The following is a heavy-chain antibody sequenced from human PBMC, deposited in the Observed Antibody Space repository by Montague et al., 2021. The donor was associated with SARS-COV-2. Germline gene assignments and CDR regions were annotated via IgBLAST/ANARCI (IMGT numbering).Heavy chain of an antibody. D-gene: IGHD5-18*01. CDR3: ARGSKVLNEWIQLERWENWFDP. V-gene: IGHV4-61*01. CDR2: FYYSGST. CDR1: GGGTRAHSGY. Sequence: SETLSLTCSVHGGGTRAHSGYSRCFTQVTSIGLVWTGYFYYSGSTNYNPSLKSRVTISVDTSKNQFSLKLSSVTAADTAVYYCARGSKVLNEWIQLERWENWFDPWGQGTLVTVSS. J-gene: IGHJ5*02.